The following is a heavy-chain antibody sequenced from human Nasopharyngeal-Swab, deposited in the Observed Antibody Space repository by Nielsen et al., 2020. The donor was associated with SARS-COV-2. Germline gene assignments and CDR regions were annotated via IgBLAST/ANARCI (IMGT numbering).Heavy chain of an antibody. CDR1: GYTFTSYA. CDR3: ARDPGTSPIGWDFDL. J-gene: IGHJ4*02. CDR2: IRPNRGAT. Sequence: ASVKVSCKASGYTFTSYAISRVRQAPGQGLEWMGWIRPNRGATKSAQKFQGRLTMTRDASVNTAYMELSSLSSEDTAVYYCARDPGTSPIGWDFDLWGQGTLVTVSS. D-gene: IGHD6-19*01. V-gene: IGHV1-2*02.